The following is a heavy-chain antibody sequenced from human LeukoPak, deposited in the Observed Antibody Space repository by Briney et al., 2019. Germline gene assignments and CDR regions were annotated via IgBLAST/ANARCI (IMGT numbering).Heavy chain of an antibody. CDR1: GFIFSSYA. D-gene: IGHD5-12*01. CDR3: ARSTSPVYSGNTLLGYYFDY. J-gene: IGHJ4*02. CDR2: LSNTGGST. V-gene: IGHV3-23*01. Sequence: GGSLRLSCATSGFIFSSYAMTWVRQAPGKGLEWVAVLSNTGGSTYYADSVKGRFSISRDNSKNTLYLQMNSLRAEDTAVYYCARSTSPVYSGNTLLGYYFDYWGQGTLVTVSS.